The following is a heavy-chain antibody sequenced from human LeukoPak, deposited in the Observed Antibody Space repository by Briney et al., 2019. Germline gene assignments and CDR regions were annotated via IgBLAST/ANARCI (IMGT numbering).Heavy chain of an antibody. CDR3: ARDRDGYIRASPQAGLP. CDR1: GGTFSSYA. Sequence: SVKVSCKASGGTFSSYAISWVRQAPGQGLEWMGRIIPIFGTANYAQKFQGRVTITTDESTSTAYMELNSLRSEDTAVYYCARDRDGYIRASPQAGLPWGQGALVTVSS. D-gene: IGHD5-24*01. V-gene: IGHV1-69*05. J-gene: IGHJ5*02. CDR2: IIPIFGTA.